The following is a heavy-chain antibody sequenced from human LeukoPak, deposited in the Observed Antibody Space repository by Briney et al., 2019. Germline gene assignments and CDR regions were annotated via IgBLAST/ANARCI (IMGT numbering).Heavy chain of an antibody. V-gene: IGHV1-69*06. J-gene: IGHJ5*02. Sequence: SVKVSCKASGGTFSSYAISGVRQAPGQGLEWMGGIIPIFGTASYAQKFQGRVTITADKSTGTAYMELSSLRSEDTAVYYCARDEWSAAAGNSYNWFDPWGQGTLVTVSS. CDR2: IIPIFGTA. D-gene: IGHD6-13*01. CDR3: ARDEWSAAAGNSYNWFDP. CDR1: GGTFSSYA.